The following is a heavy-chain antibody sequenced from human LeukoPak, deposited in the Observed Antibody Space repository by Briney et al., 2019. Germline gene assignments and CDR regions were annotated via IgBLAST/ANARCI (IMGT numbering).Heavy chain of an antibody. D-gene: IGHD6-13*01. J-gene: IGHJ4*02. Sequence: ASVKVSCKASGYTFTSYYMHWVRQAPGQGLEWMGIINPSGGSTSYAQKFQGRVTMTRDTSTSTVYMELSSLRSDDTAVYYCARDGWVGYRDPAARKDIDYWGQGTLVTVSS. CDR1: GYTFTSYY. CDR3: ARDGWVGYRDPAARKDIDY. V-gene: IGHV1-46*01. CDR2: INPSGGST.